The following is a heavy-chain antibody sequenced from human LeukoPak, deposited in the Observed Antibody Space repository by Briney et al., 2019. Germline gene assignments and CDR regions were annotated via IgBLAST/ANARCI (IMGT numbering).Heavy chain of an antibody. CDR2: IYYSGST. D-gene: IGHD6-13*01. J-gene: IGHJ6*02. CDR1: GGSISSSSYY. Sequence: SETLSLTCTVSGGSISSSSYYWGWIRQPPGKGLEWIGSIYYSGSTYYNPSPKSRVTISVDTSKNQFSLRLSSVTAADTAVYYCARERAQQLVRGTYYDYYGMDVWGQGTTVTVSS. V-gene: IGHV4-39*07. CDR3: ARERAQQLVRGTYYDYYGMDV.